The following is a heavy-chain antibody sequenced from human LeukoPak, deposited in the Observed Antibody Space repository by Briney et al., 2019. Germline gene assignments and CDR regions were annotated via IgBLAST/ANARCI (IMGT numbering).Heavy chain of an antibody. CDR1: GFSVSSNY. Sequence: PGGSLRLSCAASGFSVSSNYMNWVRQAPGKGLEWVSVMYSGGSTDYADSVKGRFTISRDNSKNTMFLQMNSLRAEDTAVYYCARDANWGHDYWGQGTLVTVSS. CDR3: ARDANWGHDY. D-gene: IGHD7-27*01. J-gene: IGHJ4*02. V-gene: IGHV3-66*02. CDR2: MYSGGST.